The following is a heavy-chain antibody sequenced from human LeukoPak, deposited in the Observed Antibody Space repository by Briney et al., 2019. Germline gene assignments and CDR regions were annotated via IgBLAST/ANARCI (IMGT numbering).Heavy chain of an antibody. CDR1: GGTFSSYA. CDR3: ARESTFGGVIVLGEDLYWFDP. CDR2: IIPIFGTA. V-gene: IGHV1-69*06. D-gene: IGHD3-16*02. Sequence: SVKVSCKASGGTFSSYAISWVRQAPGQGLEWMGGIIPIFGTANYAQKFQGRVTITADKSTSTAHMELSSLRSEDTAVYYCARESTFGGVIVLGEDLYWFDPWGQGTLVTVSS. J-gene: IGHJ5*02.